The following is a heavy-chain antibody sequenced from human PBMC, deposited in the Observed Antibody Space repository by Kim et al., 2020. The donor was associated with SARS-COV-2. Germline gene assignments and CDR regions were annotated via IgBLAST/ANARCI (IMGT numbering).Heavy chain of an antibody. V-gene: IGHV3-48*02. D-gene: IGHD3-22*01. CDR2: ISSSSSTI. J-gene: IGHJ4*02. CDR1: GFTFSSYS. CDR3: ARSPLERYYVSSGYYLWGAFDY. Sequence: GGSLRLSCAASGFTFSSYSMNWVRQAPGKGLEWVSYISSSSSTIYYADSVKGRFTISRDNSKNSLYLQMNSLRDEDTAVYYCARSPLERYYVSSGYYLWGAFDYWGQGTLVTVSS.